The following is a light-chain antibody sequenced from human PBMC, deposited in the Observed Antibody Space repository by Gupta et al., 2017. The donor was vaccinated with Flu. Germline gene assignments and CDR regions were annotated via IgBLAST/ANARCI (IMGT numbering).Light chain of an antibody. CDR1: NIGRKS. J-gene: IGLJ3*02. CDR3: HAWDSSSHFV. CDR2: DDS. V-gene: IGLV3-21*02. Sequence: SYVLTPPPSLSVAPGQTARIACVGNNIGRKSVHWYQQKLGQAPVLVVFDDSDRPSGIPERFSGSNSGTTDTLIISRVEAGDEADYYCHAWDSSSHFVFGGGTKLTVL.